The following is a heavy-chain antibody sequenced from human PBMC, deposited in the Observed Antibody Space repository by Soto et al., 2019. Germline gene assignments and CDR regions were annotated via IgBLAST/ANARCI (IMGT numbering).Heavy chain of an antibody. CDR1: GYTFTSYG. CDR3: ATTLQTTVTTIEYFQH. D-gene: IGHD4-17*01. Sequence: QVQLVQSGAEVKKPGASVKVSCKASGYTFTSYGISWVRQAPGQGLEWMGWISAYNGNTNYAQKLQGRVTMTTDTSTSTAYMGLRSLRSDDTTVYYCATTLQTTVTTIEYFQHWGQGTLVTVSS. CDR2: ISAYNGNT. V-gene: IGHV1-18*01. J-gene: IGHJ1*01.